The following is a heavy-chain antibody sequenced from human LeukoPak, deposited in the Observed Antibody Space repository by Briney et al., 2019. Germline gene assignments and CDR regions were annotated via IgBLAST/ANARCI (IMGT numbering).Heavy chain of an antibody. CDR2: IYPGDSDT. Sequence: GESLKISCKGSGYSFTSYWIGWVRQMPGKGLEWMGIIYPGDSDTRYSPSFQGQVTISADKSISTAYLQWSSLKASDTAMYYCARHIGTVAGTLWFDPWGQGTLVTVSS. CDR3: ARHIGTVAGTLWFDP. J-gene: IGHJ5*02. D-gene: IGHD6-19*01. V-gene: IGHV5-51*01. CDR1: GYSFTSYW.